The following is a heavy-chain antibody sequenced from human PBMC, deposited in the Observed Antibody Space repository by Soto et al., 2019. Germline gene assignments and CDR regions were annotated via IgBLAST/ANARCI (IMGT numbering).Heavy chain of an antibody. J-gene: IGHJ4*02. CDR1: GYSITNGYY. D-gene: IGHD2-2*01. CDR3: ASGWAAIGWY. CDR2: IYYSGST. Sequence: PSETLSLTCAVSGYSITNGYYWGWIRQPPGKGLEWIGSIYYSGSTYYNPSLKSRVTISVDTSKNQFSLKLSSVTAADTAVYCCASGWAAIGWYWGQGTLVTVSS. V-gene: IGHV4-38-2*01.